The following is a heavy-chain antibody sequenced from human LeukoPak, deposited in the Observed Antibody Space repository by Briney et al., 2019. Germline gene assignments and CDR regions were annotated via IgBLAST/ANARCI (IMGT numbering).Heavy chain of an antibody. Sequence: ASVKVSCKASGYTFTSYGISWVRQAPGQGLEWMGWISAYNGNTNYAQKLQGRVTTTTDTSTSTAYMELRSLRSDDTAVYYCARGQRTPLVVVTPADYWGQGTLVTVSS. V-gene: IGHV1-18*01. J-gene: IGHJ4*02. CDR3: ARGQRTPLVVVTPADY. CDR2: ISAYNGNT. CDR1: GYTFTSYG. D-gene: IGHD2-21*02.